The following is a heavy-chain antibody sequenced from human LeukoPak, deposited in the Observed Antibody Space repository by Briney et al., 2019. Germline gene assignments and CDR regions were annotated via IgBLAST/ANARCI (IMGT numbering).Heavy chain of an antibody. D-gene: IGHD5-12*01. CDR2: IWYDGSNK. CDR1: GFTFSNYG. Sequence: GGSLRLSCAASGFTFSNYGMHWVRQAPGKGLECVAVIWYDGSNKYYGDSVKGRFTISRDNSKNTLYLQMNSLRAEDTAVYYCARALLGYSGYGTVDYWGQGTLVTVSS. CDR3: ARALLGYSGYGTVDY. J-gene: IGHJ4*02. V-gene: IGHV3-33*01.